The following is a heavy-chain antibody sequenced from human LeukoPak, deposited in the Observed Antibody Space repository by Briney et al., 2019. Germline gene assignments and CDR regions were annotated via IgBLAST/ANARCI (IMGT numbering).Heavy chain of an antibody. CDR1: GFTFSDYA. D-gene: IGHD3-22*01. Sequence: GGSLRLSCAASGFTFSDYAIHWVRQAPGKGLEWVAVISYDGSKKYYADSVKGRFTISRDNSKNTLYLQMNSLRAEDTAVYYCARVQNSYHYDSSGYVYYWSQGTLVTVSS. CDR3: ARVQNSYHYDSSGYVYY. J-gene: IGHJ4*02. CDR2: ISYDGSKK. V-gene: IGHV3-30-3*01.